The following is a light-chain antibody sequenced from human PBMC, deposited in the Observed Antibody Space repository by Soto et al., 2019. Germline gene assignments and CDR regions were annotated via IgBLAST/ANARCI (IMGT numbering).Light chain of an antibody. CDR2: GAS. Sequence: EIVLTQSPGTLSLSPGERATLSCRASQSVSSSYIAWYQQKPGQAPRLLIYGASSRATGIPDRFSGSGSGTDFTLTISRLEPEDFAVYDCQQYGSSFTCRPGTKVDLK. V-gene: IGKV3-20*01. CDR1: QSVSSSY. CDR3: QQYGSSFT. J-gene: IGKJ3*01.